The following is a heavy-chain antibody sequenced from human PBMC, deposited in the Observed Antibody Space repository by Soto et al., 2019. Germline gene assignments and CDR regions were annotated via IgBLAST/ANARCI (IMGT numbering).Heavy chain of an antibody. D-gene: IGHD3-22*01. J-gene: IGHJ4*02. V-gene: IGHV4-30-4*08. CDR3: ARTGPSYYYHNSGSPGDY. CDR2: IYYNELSSSEST. Sequence: SETLSLTCAVSGASIGSGDFYWSWIRQSPGKGLEWLGYIYYNELSSSESTHYNSSLKSRVSISVDTSKNQFSLTLRSMTAADTAVYYCARTGPSYYYHNSGSPGDYWGQGTLVTVSS. CDR1: GASIGSGDFY.